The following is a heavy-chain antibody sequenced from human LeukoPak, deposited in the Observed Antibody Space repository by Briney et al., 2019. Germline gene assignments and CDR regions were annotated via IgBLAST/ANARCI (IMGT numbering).Heavy chain of an antibody. CDR3: ARGTLERYYDSSGSPREYYFDY. D-gene: IGHD3-22*01. Sequence: SETLSLTCAVYGGSFSGYYWSWIRQPPGKGREWIGEINHSGSTNYNPSLKSRVTIPVDPSKNQFSLKLSSVTPADMAVYYCARGTLERYYDSSGSPREYYFDYWGQGTLVTVSS. CDR1: GGSFSGYY. J-gene: IGHJ4*02. V-gene: IGHV4-34*01. CDR2: INHSGST.